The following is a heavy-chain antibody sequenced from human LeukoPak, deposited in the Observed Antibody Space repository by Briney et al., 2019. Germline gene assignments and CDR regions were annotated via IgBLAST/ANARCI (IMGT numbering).Heavy chain of an antibody. Sequence: GSLKTSCKGSGYIFTSYWIGWVRQMPGEGVEWIVILYPGDSETRYSPSFQGQVTISADKSISTAYLQWSSLKASDTAMYYCARPYYYDSSGCHALGYWGQGTLVTVFS. J-gene: IGHJ4*02. V-gene: IGHV5-51*01. CDR2: LYPGDSET. D-gene: IGHD3-22*01. CDR1: GYIFTSYW. CDR3: ARPYYYDSSGCHALGY.